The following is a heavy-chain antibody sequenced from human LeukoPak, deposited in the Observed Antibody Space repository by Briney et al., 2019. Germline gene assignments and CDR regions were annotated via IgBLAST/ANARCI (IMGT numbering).Heavy chain of an antibody. Sequence: GGSLRLSCAASGFTFDDYGMSWVRQAPGKGLEWVSGINWNGGSTAYADSVKGRFTISRDNAKNSLYLQMNSLRAEDTAVYYCARASYGDYNFDYWGQRTLVTVSS. V-gene: IGHV3-20*04. D-gene: IGHD4-17*01. CDR3: ARASYGDYNFDY. J-gene: IGHJ4*02. CDR1: GFTFDDYG. CDR2: INWNGGST.